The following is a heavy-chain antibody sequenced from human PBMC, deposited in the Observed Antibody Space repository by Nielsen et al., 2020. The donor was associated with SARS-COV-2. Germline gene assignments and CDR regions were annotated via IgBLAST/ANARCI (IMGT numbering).Heavy chain of an antibody. CDR2: TYHSGSA. CDR3: AKVEGSGCSGGSCYRLYFDY. J-gene: IGHJ4*02. Sequence: WIRQPPGKGLEWIGFTYHSGSANYNPSLKSRVAISGDTSNNQISLRLNSVTAADTAVYYCAKVEGSGCSGGSCYRLYFDYWGQGTLVTVSS. V-gene: IGHV4-59*01. D-gene: IGHD2-15*01.